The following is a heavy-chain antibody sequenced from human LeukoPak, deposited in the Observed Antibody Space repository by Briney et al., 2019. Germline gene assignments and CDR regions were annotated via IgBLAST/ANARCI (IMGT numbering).Heavy chain of an antibody. J-gene: IGHJ4*02. CDR1: GYTFTSRA. CDR3: ARGGYPYLSTWYSDY. V-gene: IGHV7-4-1*02. Sequence: ASVKVSCKASGYTFTSRAINWVRQAPGQGLGWMGWINTNTGNPTYAQGFTGRFVFSLDTSVSTAYLQISSLKAEDTAMYYCARGGYPYLSTWYSDYWGQGTLVTVSS. CDR2: INTNTGNP. D-gene: IGHD2-15*01.